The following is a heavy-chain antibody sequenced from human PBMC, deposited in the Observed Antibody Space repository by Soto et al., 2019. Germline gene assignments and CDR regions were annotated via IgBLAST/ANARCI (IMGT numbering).Heavy chain of an antibody. V-gene: IGHV4-59*01. CDR1: GGSISSYY. CDR2: IYYSGST. Sequence: QVQLQESGPGLVKPTETLSLTCTVSGGSISSYYWSWIRQPPGKGLEWIGYIYYSGSTNYNPSLKSRVTISVDTAKNQCSLKLSSVTAADTAVYSCAINGGGAGYDFWSGYYGLDYRGQGTLVTVSS. D-gene: IGHD3-3*01. CDR3: AINGGGAGYDFWSGYYGLDY. J-gene: IGHJ4*02.